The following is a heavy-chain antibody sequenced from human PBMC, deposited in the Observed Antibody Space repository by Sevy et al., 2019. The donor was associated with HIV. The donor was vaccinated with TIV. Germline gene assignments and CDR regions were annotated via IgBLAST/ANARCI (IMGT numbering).Heavy chain of an antibody. J-gene: IGHJ3*02. V-gene: IGHV3-7*01. CDR1: GFTFSSYW. Sequence: GGSLRLSCAASGFTFSSYWMSWVRQAPGKGLEWVANIKQDGSEKYYVDSVKGQFTISRDNAKNSLYLQMNSLRAEDTAVYYCARDRGPKRDDAFDIWGQGTMVTVSS. CDR3: ARDRGPKRDDAFDI. CDR2: IKQDGSEK. D-gene: IGHD3-10*01.